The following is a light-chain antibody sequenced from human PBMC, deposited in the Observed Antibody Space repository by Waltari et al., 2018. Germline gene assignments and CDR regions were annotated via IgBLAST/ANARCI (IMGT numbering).Light chain of an antibody. CDR2: WAS. Sequence: DIVMTQSPDSLAVSLGERATINCKSSQSVLSSYGQNYLAWYQQKPGQPPKLLTYWASTREFGVPERFSGSGSGTDFTLTISSLQAEDVAVYHCQQYLSSPLTFGGGTKVEIK. CDR1: QSVLSSYGQNY. J-gene: IGKJ4*01. V-gene: IGKV4-1*01. CDR3: QQYLSSPLT.